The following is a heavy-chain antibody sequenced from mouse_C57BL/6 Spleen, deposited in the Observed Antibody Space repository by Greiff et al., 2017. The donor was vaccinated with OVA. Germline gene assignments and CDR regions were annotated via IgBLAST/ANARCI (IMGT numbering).Heavy chain of an antibody. CDR1: GYAFSSSW. V-gene: IGHV1-82*01. D-gene: IGHD1-1*01. CDR2: IYPGDGDT. CDR3: ARNHNYYGSSYYAMDY. J-gene: IGHJ4*01. Sequence: VHLVESGPELVKPGASVKISCKASGYAFSSSWMNWVKQRPGKGLEWIGRIYPGDGDTNYNGKFKGKATLTADKSSSTAYMQLSSLTSEDSAVYFCARNHNYYGSSYYAMDYWGQGTSVTVSS.